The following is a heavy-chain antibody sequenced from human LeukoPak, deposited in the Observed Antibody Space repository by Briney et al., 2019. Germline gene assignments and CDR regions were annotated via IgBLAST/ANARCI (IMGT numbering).Heavy chain of an antibody. Sequence: ASVKVSCKASGYTFTGYYMHWVRQAPGQGLEWMGRINPNSGGTNYAQKFQGRVTMTRDTSISTAYMELSRLRSDDTAVYYCARDLGATIFGVVIPGWFDPWGQGTLVTVSS. J-gene: IGHJ5*02. CDR2: INPNSGGT. CDR3: ARDLGATIFGVVIPGWFDP. D-gene: IGHD3-3*01. CDR1: GYTFTGYY. V-gene: IGHV1-2*06.